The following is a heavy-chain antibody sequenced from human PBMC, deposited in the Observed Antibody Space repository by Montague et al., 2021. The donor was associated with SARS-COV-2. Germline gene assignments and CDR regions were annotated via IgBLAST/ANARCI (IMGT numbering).Heavy chain of an antibody. Sequence: SLRLSCAASGFIFGDYWMSWVRQAPGKGLEWVANIKLDGSEEYYMDSVKGRLTVSRDNARNSLYLQMNSLRVEDTAVYYCVRATLYMDDWGEGTTVAVPS. J-gene: IGHJ6*03. V-gene: IGHV3-7*01. CDR2: IKLDGSEE. CDR3: VRATLYMDD. CDR1: GFIFGDYW.